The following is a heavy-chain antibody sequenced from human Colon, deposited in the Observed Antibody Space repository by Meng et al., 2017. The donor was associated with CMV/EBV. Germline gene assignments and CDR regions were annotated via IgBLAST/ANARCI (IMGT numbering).Heavy chain of an antibody. CDR1: GGSISGHC. Sequence: QLQASAPGLGQPPETLSLTCTVSGGSISGHCWTWIRRPAGEGLQWLGRIYSNGRIDENYSLRSRVTISVDTSKNQLSLRQTSVTAADTAVYYCGRAGARGVPIDVWGRGTLITVSS. J-gene: IGHJ1*01. V-gene: IGHV4-4*07. CDR2: IYSNGRI. CDR3: GRAGARGVPIDV. D-gene: IGHD3-10*01.